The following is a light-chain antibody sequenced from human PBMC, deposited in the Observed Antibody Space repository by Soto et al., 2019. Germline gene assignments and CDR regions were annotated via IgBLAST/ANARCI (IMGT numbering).Light chain of an antibody. V-gene: IGKV3-20*01. CDR1: HSVRSS. Sequence: EILMTQSPATLSVSPGERATLSCRASHSVRSSLAWYQQKPGQAPRLLIYGASSRAAGIPDRFSGSGSGTDFSLTISRLEPEDFAVYYCQQYGSLTWTFGQGTKVDIK. J-gene: IGKJ1*01. CDR3: QQYGSLTWT. CDR2: GAS.